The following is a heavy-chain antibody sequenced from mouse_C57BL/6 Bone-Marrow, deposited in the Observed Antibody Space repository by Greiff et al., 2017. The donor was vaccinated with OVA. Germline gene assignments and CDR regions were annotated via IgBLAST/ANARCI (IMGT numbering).Heavy chain of an antibody. CDR1: GYTFTSYW. CDR3: ARRGVAY. Sequence: VQLQQPGAELVKPGASVKLSCKASGYTFTSYWMQWVKQRTGQGLEWIGEIDPSDSYTNYNQKFKGKATLTVDTSSSTAYMQLSSLTSEDSAVYYCARRGVAYWGQGTLVTVSA. CDR2: IDPSDSYT. V-gene: IGHV1-50*01. J-gene: IGHJ3*01.